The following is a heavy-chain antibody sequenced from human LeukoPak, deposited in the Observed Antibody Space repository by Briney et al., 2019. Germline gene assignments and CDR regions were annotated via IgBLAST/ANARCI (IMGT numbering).Heavy chain of an antibody. Sequence: GASVRVSCKASGYIFTSYYIHWVRQAPGQGLEWLGWINPNTGGTNYAQKFQGRVTMTRNTSISTAYMELSSLRSEDTAVYYCARGYSYDYYYYGMDVWGQGTTVTVSS. CDR1: GYIFTSYY. CDR3: ARGYSYDYYYYGMDV. D-gene: IGHD5-18*01. J-gene: IGHJ6*02. CDR2: INPNTGGT. V-gene: IGHV1-2*02.